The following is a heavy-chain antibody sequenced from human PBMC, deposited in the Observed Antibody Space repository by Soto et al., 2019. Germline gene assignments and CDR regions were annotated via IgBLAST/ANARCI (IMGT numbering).Heavy chain of an antibody. V-gene: IGHV1-18*04. D-gene: IGHD3-22*01. J-gene: IGHJ2*01. Sequence: QVQLVQSGAEVKNPGASVKVACKASGYTFTSYGISWVRQAPGQGLEWMGWISAYNGNTNYAQKVQGRVTMTTDKYPRTAYREVRSLRSDDTAVYYCARQNYDSSGYYYGWYFDLWGRGTLVTVSS. CDR2: ISAYNGNT. CDR3: ARQNYDSSGYYYGWYFDL. CDR1: GYTFTSYG.